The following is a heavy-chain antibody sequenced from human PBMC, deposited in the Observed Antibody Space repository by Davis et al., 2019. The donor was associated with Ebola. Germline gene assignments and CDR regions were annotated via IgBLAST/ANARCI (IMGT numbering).Heavy chain of an antibody. V-gene: IGHV4-31*03. Sequence: PSETLSLTCTVTGESMSSDGYFWSWIRQHPVRGLEWIGYIYSTGSTDYNPSLKSRVTISLDTSNNQFSLKLNSVTAADTAVYYCARRTMMGDYRYSEYYYYYYMDVWGNGTTVTVSS. J-gene: IGHJ6*03. CDR2: IYSTGST. CDR1: GESMSSDGYF. CDR3: ARRTMMGDYRYSEYYYYYYMDV. D-gene: IGHD4-11*01.